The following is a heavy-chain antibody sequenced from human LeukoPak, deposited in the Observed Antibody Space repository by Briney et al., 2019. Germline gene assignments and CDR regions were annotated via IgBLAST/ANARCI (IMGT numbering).Heavy chain of an antibody. Sequence: GASVKVSCKASGYTFTSYGISWVRQAPGQGLEWMGRIIPIFGIANYARKFQGRVTITADKSTSTAYMELSSLRSEDTAVYYCARDLGLGYSSGWYYFDYWGQGTLVTVSS. CDR2: IIPIFGIA. D-gene: IGHD6-19*01. CDR1: GYTFTSYG. V-gene: IGHV1-69*04. CDR3: ARDLGLGYSSGWYYFDY. J-gene: IGHJ4*02.